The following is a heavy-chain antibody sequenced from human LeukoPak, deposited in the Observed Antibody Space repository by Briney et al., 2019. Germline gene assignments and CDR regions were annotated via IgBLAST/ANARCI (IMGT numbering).Heavy chain of an antibody. V-gene: IGHV1-2*02. D-gene: IGHD2-2*01. CDR3: ARAYCSSTSCRQLSFDY. J-gene: IGHJ4*02. CDR1: GYTFTGYY. CDR2: INPNSGGT. Sequence: ASVKVSFKSSGYTFTGYYMHWVRQAPGQGLEWMGWINPNSGGTNYAQKFQGRVTMTRDTSISTAYMELSRLRSDDTAVYYCARAYCSSTSCRQLSFDYWGQGTLVTVSS.